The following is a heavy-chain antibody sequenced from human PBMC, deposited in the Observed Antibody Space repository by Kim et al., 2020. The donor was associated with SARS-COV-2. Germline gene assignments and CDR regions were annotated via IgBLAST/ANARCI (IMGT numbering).Heavy chain of an antibody. J-gene: IGHJ4*02. Sequence: GGSLRLSCAASGFTFSRRAMSWVRQVPGKGLEWIASVNNNNNPYYADSVKGRFTVSRDITKDTLYLQMKSLRADDTALYYCAKDHPSSGWPTFDSWGQGTLVAASS. CDR3: AKDHPSSGWPTFDS. D-gene: IGHD6-19*01. CDR1: GFTFSRRA. CDR2: VNNNNNP. V-gene: IGHV3-23*05.